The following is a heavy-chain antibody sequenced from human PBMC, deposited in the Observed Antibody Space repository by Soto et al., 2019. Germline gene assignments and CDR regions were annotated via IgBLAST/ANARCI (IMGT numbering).Heavy chain of an antibody. CDR3: ASEMGTPPDRGLAY. J-gene: IGHJ4*02. V-gene: IGHV3-48*01. CDR1: GFTFSSHN. D-gene: IGHD6-25*01. CDR2: IGNSGTAM. Sequence: EVQLVESGGDLVQPGGSLRLSCAASGFTFSSHNMNWVRQAPGKGLEWISYIGNSGTAMYYADSVKGRFTVSRDNAKHSLYLYLNSLRAEDTAVYYCASEMGTPPDRGLAYWGQGTLVTVSS.